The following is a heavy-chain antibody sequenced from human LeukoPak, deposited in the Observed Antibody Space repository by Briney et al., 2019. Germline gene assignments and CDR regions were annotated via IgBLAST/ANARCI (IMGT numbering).Heavy chain of an antibody. V-gene: IGHV4-59*08. CDR3: ARLDSGSYHNWFDP. D-gene: IGHD1-26*01. CDR2: IYYSGST. J-gene: IGHJ5*02. Sequence: PSETLSLTCTVSGGSISSYYWSWIRQPPGKGLEWIGYIYYSGSTNYNPSLKSRVTISVDTSKNQFSLKLSSVTAADTAVYYCARLDSGSYHNWFDPWGQGTLVTVSS. CDR1: GGSISSYY.